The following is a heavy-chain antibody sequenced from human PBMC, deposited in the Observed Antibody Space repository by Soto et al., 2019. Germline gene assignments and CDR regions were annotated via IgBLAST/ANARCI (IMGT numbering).Heavy chain of an antibody. D-gene: IGHD3-10*01. CDR3: TRQPPAITMVRGVIHRGLWGMDV. V-gene: IGHV3-73*02. CDR1: GFTFSGSA. Sequence: EVQLVESGGGLVQPGGSLKLSCAASGFTFSGSAMHWVRQASGKGLEWVGRIRSKANSYATAYAASVKGRFTISRDDSKNTAYLQMNSLKTEDTAVYYCTRQPPAITMVRGVIHRGLWGMDVWGQGTTVTVSS. CDR2: IRSKANSYAT. J-gene: IGHJ6*02.